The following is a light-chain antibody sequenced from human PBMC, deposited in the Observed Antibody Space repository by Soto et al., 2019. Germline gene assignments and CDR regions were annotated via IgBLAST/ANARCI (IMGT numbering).Light chain of an antibody. V-gene: IGKV3-11*01. Sequence: EIVLTQSPVTLSLSLGERVTLSCKASQSIGSYLGWLQQKPGQAPWLLIYDASKRATGIPGRFSGSGSGTDFTLTISSLEPEDFAVYYCHQRRNSITFGQGTRLEI. J-gene: IGKJ5*01. CDR2: DAS. CDR3: HQRRNSIT. CDR1: QSIGSY.